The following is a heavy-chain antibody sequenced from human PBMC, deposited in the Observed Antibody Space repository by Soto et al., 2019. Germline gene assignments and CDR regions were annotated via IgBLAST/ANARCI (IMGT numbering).Heavy chain of an antibody. V-gene: IGHV1-69*12. D-gene: IGHD4-17*01. CDR2: IIPIFGTA. CDR1: GGTFSSYA. Sequence: QVQLVQSGAEVKKPGSSVKVSCKASGGTFSSYAISWVRQAPGQGLEWMGGIIPIFGTANYAEKFQGRVTITADEATSTADMELSSLRSEDTAVYYCAVTTVTTGSRYYGMDVWGQGTTVTVSS. CDR3: AVTTVTTGSRYYGMDV. J-gene: IGHJ6*02.